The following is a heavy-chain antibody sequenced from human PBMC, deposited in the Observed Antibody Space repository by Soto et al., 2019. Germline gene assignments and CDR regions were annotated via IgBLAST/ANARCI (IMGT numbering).Heavy chain of an antibody. CDR2: VYHTGRT. CDR3: ARDFAYFDS. J-gene: IGHJ4*02. V-gene: IGHV4-61*01. CDR1: GGSFKSGSYS. Sequence: ETLSLTCTVSGGSFKSGSYSWSWIRQPPGKGLEWIGYVYHTGRTSCNPSLKSRVSISMDTSKNQFSLNLDSVTAADTAVYFCARDFAYFDSWGQGTLVTVSS. D-gene: IGHD3-3*01.